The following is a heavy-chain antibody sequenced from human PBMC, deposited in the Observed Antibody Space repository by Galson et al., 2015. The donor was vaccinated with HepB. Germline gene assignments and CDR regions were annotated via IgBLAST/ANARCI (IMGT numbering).Heavy chain of an antibody. D-gene: IGHD5-18*01. CDR3: ARDLRIQPNYFYFYGMDV. J-gene: IGHJ6*02. V-gene: IGHV3-11*01. Sequence: SLRLSCAASGFIFTDYYMSWIRQAPGRWLEWVSYISGSGSTKFYGDSVKGRFTISRDNAKNSVYLQMNSLRAEDTAVYYCARDLRIQPNYFYFYGMDVWGQGTTVTVSS. CDR1: GFIFTDYY. CDR2: ISGSGSTK.